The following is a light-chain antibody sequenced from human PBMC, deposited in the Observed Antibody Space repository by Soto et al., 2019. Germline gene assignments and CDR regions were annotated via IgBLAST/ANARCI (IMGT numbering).Light chain of an antibody. CDR1: GRAIGGYNF. Sequence: QSALTQPPSASGSPGQSVTISCTGTGRAIGGYNFVSWYQQHPGKVPKLIIYEVNKRPSGVPDRFSGSKSGNTASLTVSGLQADDEADYYCSSYAGTNNRYVFGTGTRLTVL. V-gene: IGLV2-8*01. J-gene: IGLJ1*01. CDR2: EVN. CDR3: SSYAGTNNRYV.